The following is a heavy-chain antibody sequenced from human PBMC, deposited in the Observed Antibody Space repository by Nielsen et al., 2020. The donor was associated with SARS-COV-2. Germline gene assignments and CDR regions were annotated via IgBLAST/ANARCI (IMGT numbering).Heavy chain of an antibody. J-gene: IGHJ4*02. CDR3: ARGDILTGYWGYYFDN. D-gene: IGHD3-9*01. CDR1: GYTFTGYY. V-gene: IGHV1-2*06. CDR2: INPNSGDT. Sequence: ASVKVSCKASGYTFTGYYLHWVRQAPGQGPEWMGRINPNSGDTAYVQKFRGRVTMTRDTSISTAYMELSRVRSDDTAVYYCARGDILTGYWGYYFDNWGRGTLVTVSS.